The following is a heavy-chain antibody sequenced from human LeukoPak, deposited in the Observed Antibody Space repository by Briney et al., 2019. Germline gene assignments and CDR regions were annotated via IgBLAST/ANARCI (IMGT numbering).Heavy chain of an antibody. J-gene: IGHJ4*02. CDR2: IYTSGST. D-gene: IGHD2-21*02. CDR1: GGSISSYY. Sequence: SETLSLTCTVSGGSISSYYWSWIRQPAGKGLEWIGRIYTSGSTNYNPSLKSRVTISVDTSKNQFSLKLSSVTAADTAVYYCARDPYGGNSGGFDYWGQGTLVTVSS. CDR3: ARDPYGGNSGGFDY. V-gene: IGHV4-4*07.